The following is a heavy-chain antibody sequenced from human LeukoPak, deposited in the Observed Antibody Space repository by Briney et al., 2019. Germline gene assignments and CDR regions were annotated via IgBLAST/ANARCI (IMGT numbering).Heavy chain of an antibody. CDR2: ISGSGGST. Sequence: GGSLRLSCAASGFTFSSYGMSWVRQAPGKGLEWVSAISGSGGSTYYADSVKGWFTISRDNSKNTLYLQMNSLRAEDTAVYYCAKGGLVHRFDPWGQGTLVTVSS. CDR1: GFTFSSYG. J-gene: IGHJ5*02. CDR3: AKGGLVHRFDP. V-gene: IGHV3-23*01.